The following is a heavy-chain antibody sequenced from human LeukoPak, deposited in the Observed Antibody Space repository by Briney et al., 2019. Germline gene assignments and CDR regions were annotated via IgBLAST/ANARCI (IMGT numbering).Heavy chain of an antibody. Sequence: SETLSLTCAVYGGSFSGYYWSWIRQPPGKGLEWIGEINHSGSTNYNPSLKSLVTISVDTSKNQFSLKLSSVTAADTAVYYCARAPINYDYIWGSYRQPTYFDYWGQGTLVTVSS. V-gene: IGHV4-34*01. J-gene: IGHJ4*02. D-gene: IGHD3-16*02. CDR1: GGSFSGYY. CDR3: ARAPINYDYIWGSYRQPTYFDY. CDR2: INHSGST.